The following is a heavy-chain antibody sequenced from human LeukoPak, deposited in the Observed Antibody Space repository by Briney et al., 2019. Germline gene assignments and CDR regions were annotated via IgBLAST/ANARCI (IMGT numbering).Heavy chain of an antibody. CDR2: INPNSGGT. D-gene: IGHD3-10*01. Sequence: ASVKVSCKASGYTFTSYDINWVRQAPGQGLEWMGWINPNSGGTNYAQKFQGRVTMTRDTSISAAYMELSRLRSDDTAVYYCARGAYYGSGIFDYWGQGTLVTVSS. CDR3: ARGAYYGSGIFDY. J-gene: IGHJ4*02. CDR1: GYTFTSYD. V-gene: IGHV1-2*02.